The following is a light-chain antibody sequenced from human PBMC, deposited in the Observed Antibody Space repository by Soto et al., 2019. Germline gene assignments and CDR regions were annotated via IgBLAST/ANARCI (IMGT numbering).Light chain of an antibody. CDR3: QQSFSVPPT. CDR1: QSISNW. Sequence: DIQMTQSPCTLPASVGYRFTITCLASQSISNWLAWYQQKPGTAPKVLIYHASNLQSGVPSGFSGSGSGTNFSLTISNLQPEDFATYQCQQSFSVPPTFGQGTRLEIK. CDR2: HAS. J-gene: IGKJ5*01. V-gene: IGKV1-39*01.